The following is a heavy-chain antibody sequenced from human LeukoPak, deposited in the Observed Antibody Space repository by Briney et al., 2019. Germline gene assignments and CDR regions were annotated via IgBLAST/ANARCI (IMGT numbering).Heavy chain of an antibody. CDR2: IWYDGSNK. J-gene: IGHJ4*02. V-gene: IGHV3-33*01. Sequence: PGGFLRLSCAASGFTFSSYGMHWVRQAPGKGLEWVAVIWYDGSNKYYADSVKGRFTISRDNSKNTLYLQMNSLRAEDTAVYYCARGPLYSSSWYGVDYWGQGTLVTVSS. CDR3: ARGPLYSSSWYGVDY. D-gene: IGHD6-13*01. CDR1: GFTFSSYG.